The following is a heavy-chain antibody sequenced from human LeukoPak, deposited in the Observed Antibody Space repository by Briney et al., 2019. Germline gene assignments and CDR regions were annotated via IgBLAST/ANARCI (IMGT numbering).Heavy chain of an antibody. D-gene: IGHD5/OR15-5a*01. CDR3: ARHVHGLRTFDY. V-gene: IGHV4-34*01. CDR2: IYYSGST. CDR1: GGSFSGYY. J-gene: IGHJ4*02. Sequence: SETLSLTCAVYGGSFSGYYWSWIRQPPGKGLEWIGSIYYSGSTYYNPSLKSRVTISVDTSKDQFSLKLTSVTAADTAVYYCARHVHGLRTFDYWGQGTLVTASS.